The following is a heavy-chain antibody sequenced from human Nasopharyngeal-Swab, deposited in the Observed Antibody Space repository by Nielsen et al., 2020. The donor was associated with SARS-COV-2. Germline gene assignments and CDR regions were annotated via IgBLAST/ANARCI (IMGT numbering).Heavy chain of an antibody. D-gene: IGHD2-8*01. Sequence: ASVKVSCKASGYTFAGYYMHWVRQAPGQGLEWMGWINPNSGGTNYAQKFQGRVTMTRDTSTSTVYMELSSLRSEDTAVYYCARGMVYAILGAFDIWGQGTMVTVSS. V-gene: IGHV1-2*02. J-gene: IGHJ3*02. CDR1: GYTFAGYY. CDR3: ARGMVYAILGAFDI. CDR2: INPNSGGT.